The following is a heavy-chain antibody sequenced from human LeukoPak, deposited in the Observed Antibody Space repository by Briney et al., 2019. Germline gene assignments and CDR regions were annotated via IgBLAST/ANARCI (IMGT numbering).Heavy chain of an antibody. CDR3: ARRAVVPAAGVDY. V-gene: IGHV4-30-2*01. CDR1: GGSISSGGYY. D-gene: IGHD2-2*01. J-gene: IGHJ4*02. Sequence: PSQTLSLTCTVSGGSISSGGYYRSWIRQPPGKGLEWIGYIYHSGSTYYNPSLKSRVTISVDRSKNQFSLKLSSVTAADTAVYYCARRAVVPAAGVDYWGQGTLVTVSS. CDR2: IYHSGST.